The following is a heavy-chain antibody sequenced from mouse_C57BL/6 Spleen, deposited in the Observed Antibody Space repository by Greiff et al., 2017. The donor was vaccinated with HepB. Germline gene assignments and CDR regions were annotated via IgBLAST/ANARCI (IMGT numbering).Heavy chain of an antibody. CDR1: GYAFSSSW. D-gene: IGHD1-1*01. Sequence: VQLQQSGPELVKPGASVKISCKASGYAFSSSWMNWVKQRPGKGLEWIGRIYPGDGDTNYNGKFKGKATLTADKSSSTAYMQLSSLTSEDIAVYFGARSGGRRPGYWGQGTTLTVSS. CDR2: IYPGDGDT. J-gene: IGHJ2*01. CDR3: ARSGGRRPGY. V-gene: IGHV1-82*01.